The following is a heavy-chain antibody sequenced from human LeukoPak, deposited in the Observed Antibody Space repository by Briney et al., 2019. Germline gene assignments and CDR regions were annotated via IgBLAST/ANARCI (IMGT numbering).Heavy chain of an antibody. J-gene: IGHJ4*02. D-gene: IGHD3-22*01. Sequence: PSETLSLTCAVYGGSFSGYYWSWIRQPPGKELEWIGEINHSGSTNYNPSLKSRVTTSVDTSKNQFSLKLSSVTAADTAVYFCARGPPTDYYDSSGFYYVFDYWGQGTLVTVSS. CDR1: GGSFSGYY. CDR2: INHSGST. V-gene: IGHV4-34*01. CDR3: ARGPPTDYYDSSGFYYVFDY.